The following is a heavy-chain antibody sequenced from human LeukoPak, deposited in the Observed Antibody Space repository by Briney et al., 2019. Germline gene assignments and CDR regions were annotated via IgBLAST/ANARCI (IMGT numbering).Heavy chain of an antibody. D-gene: IGHD6-6*01. Sequence: PSETLSLTCTISGGSINNYYWSWIRQPPGKGLEWIGHIYFSRSTTYHPPLKRLATFAVASSKNQFPLCLCVVAAAPPASSSWGRHRPGRYDYWGEGTLVTVSS. CDR2: IYFSRST. J-gene: IGHJ4*02. CDR3: GRHRPGRYDY. V-gene: IGHV4-59*08. CDR1: GGSINNYY.